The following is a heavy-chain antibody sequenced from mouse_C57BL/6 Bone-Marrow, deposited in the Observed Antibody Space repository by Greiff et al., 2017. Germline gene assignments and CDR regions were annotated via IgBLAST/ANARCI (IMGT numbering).Heavy chain of an antibody. D-gene: IGHD1-1*01. CDR3: ARNTTVYYFDY. V-gene: IGHV1-42*01. CDR1: GYSFTGYY. J-gene: IGHJ2*01. Sequence: EVQLQQSGPELVKPGASVKISCKASGYSFTGYYMNWVKQSPEKSLEWIGEINPSTGGTTYNQKFKAKATLTVDKSSSTAYMQRKSLTSEDSAVYDCARNTTVYYFDYWGQGTTLTVSS. CDR2: INPSTGGT.